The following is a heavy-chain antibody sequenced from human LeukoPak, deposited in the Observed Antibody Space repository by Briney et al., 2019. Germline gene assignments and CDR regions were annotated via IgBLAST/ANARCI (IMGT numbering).Heavy chain of an antibody. CDR2: IYYSGST. CDR1: GGSISSYY. V-gene: IGHV4-59*01. CDR3: ARAVLRRFDP. Sequence: PSETLSLTCTVSGGSISSYYWSWIRQPPGKGLEWIGYIYYSGSTNYNPSLKSRVTISVDTSKNQFSLKVSSVTAADTAVYYCARAVLRRFDPWGQGTLVTVSS. J-gene: IGHJ5*02.